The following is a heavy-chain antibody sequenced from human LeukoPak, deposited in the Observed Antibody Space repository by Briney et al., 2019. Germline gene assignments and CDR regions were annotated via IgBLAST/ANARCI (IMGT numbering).Heavy chain of an antibody. D-gene: IGHD2-15*01. Sequence: PGGSLRLSCAASGFTFSGSAMHWVRQASGKGLEWVGRIRSKANSYATAYAASVKGRFTISRDDSKNTAYLQMNSLKTEDTAVYYCTRLAARTFHCSGGSCYSGYWGQGTLVTVSS. CDR2: IRSKANSYAT. J-gene: IGHJ4*02. CDR3: TRLAARTFHCSGGSCYSGY. CDR1: GFTFSGSA. V-gene: IGHV3-73*01.